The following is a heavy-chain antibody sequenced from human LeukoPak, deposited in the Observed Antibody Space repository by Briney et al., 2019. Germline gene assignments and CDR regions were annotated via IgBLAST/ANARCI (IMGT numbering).Heavy chain of an antibody. Sequence: ASVKVSCKASVYTFTSYDINWVRQATGQGLEWMGWMNPNSGNTGYAQKFQGRVTITRNTSISTDYMELRSLRSDDTAVYYCARGRGEWLVVLDDAFDIWGQGTMVTVSS. V-gene: IGHV1-8*01. D-gene: IGHD6-19*01. CDR1: VYTFTSYD. CDR2: MNPNSGNT. J-gene: IGHJ3*02. CDR3: ARGRGEWLVVLDDAFDI.